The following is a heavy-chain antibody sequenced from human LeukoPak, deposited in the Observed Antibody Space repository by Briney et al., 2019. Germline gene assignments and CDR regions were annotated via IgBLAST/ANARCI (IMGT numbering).Heavy chain of an antibody. D-gene: IGHD3-22*01. CDR2: IGTAGDGDT. V-gene: IGHV3-13*04. Sequence: GGSLRLSCAASGFTFSRYDIHWVRQTTGNGLEWVSAIGTAGDGDTYYSGSVKGRFTISRDNSKNTLYLQMTSQRAEDTAVYYCAKDGIRYYYDSSGYYGDYWGQGTLVTVSS. CDR1: GFTFSRYD. J-gene: IGHJ4*02. CDR3: AKDGIRYYYDSSGYYGDY.